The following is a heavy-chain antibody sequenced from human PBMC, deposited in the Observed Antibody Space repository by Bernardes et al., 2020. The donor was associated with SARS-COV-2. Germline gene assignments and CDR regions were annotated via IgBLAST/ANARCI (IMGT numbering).Heavy chain of an antibody. D-gene: IGHD3-10*01. V-gene: IGHV3-7*01. CDR1: GFIFGAHW. CDR3: ARDLLSFGEFNTFDI. Sequence: GGSLRLSCAASGFIFGAHWMSWVRQAPGKGLEWVANIKQDGSEKYYVDSVRGHFTISRDNAKNSLYLQINNLRADDTATYFCARDLLSFGEFNTFDIWGQGTMVTVSS. J-gene: IGHJ3*02. CDR2: IKQDGSEK.